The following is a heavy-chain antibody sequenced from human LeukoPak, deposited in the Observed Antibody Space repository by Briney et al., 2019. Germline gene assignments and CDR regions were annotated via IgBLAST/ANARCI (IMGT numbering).Heavy chain of an antibody. J-gene: IGHJ6*03. CDR3: ARLTHSYYSDTSGYYPYYYMDV. D-gene: IGHD3-22*01. CDR1: GASISSSDYY. CDR2: INYSGST. Sequence: SQTLSLTCTVSGASISSSDYYWGWIRQPPGKGLEWIGRINYSGSTYYNPSLKSRVTISVDTSKNHFSLRLTSMTAADTAVYYCARLTHSYYSDTSGYYPYYYMDVWGKGTTVTVSS. V-gene: IGHV4-39*02.